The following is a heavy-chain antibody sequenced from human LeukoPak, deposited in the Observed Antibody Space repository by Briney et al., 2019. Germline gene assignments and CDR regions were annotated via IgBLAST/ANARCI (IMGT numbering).Heavy chain of an antibody. CDR2: ISSSSSYI. Sequence: GGSLRLSCAASGFTFSSYSMNWVRQAPGKGLEWVSSISSSSSYIYYTDSVKGRFTISRDNSKNTLYLQMNSLRAEDTAVYYCARWYCTSTSCYYDYWGQGTLVTVSS. D-gene: IGHD2-2*01. J-gene: IGHJ4*02. CDR1: GFTFSSYS. CDR3: ARWYCTSTSCYYDY. V-gene: IGHV3-21*04.